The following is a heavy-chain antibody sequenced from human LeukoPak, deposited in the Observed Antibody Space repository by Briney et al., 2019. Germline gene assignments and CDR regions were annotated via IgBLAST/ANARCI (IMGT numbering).Heavy chain of an antibody. CDR1: GFTFSSYG. J-gene: IGHJ4*02. D-gene: IGHD3-9*01. CDR2: ISGSGGST. V-gene: IGHV3-23*01. Sequence: GGSLRLSCAASGFTFSSYGMSWVRQAPGKGLEWVSAISGSGGSTYYADSVKGRFTISRDNSKNTLYLQMNSLRAEDTAVYYCAKTRDDILTGYTKYYFDYWGQGTLVTVSS. CDR3: AKTRDDILTGYTKYYFDY.